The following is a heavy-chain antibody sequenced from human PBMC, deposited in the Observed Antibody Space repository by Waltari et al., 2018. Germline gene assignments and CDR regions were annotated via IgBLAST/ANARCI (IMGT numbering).Heavy chain of an antibody. CDR2: SIPSFGTA. V-gene: IGHV1-69*01. Sequence: QVQLVQSGAEVKKPGSSVKVSCKASGGTFSSYAISWVRQAPGQGLEWMGGSIPSFGTANYAQKVQGRVTITADESTSTAYMELSSLRSEDTAVYYCARDRGYSYGYKFDAFDIWGQGTMVTVSS. D-gene: IGHD5-18*01. CDR3: ARDRGYSYGYKFDAFDI. J-gene: IGHJ3*02. CDR1: GGTFSSYA.